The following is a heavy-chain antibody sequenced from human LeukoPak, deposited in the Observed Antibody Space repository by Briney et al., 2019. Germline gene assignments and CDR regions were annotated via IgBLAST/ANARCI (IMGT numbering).Heavy chain of an antibody. V-gene: IGHV4-34*01. CDR2: INHSGSA. D-gene: IGHD3-22*01. CDR1: GGSFSDYY. Sequence: SETLSLTCAVYGGSFSDYYWSWIRQPPGKGLEWIGEINHSGSANYNPSLKSRVTVSVDTSKNQFSLKLSSVTAADTAVYYCARGPNTYYYGSSGYYFPWGQGTLVTVSS. J-gene: IGHJ5*02. CDR3: ARGPNTYYYGSSGYYFP.